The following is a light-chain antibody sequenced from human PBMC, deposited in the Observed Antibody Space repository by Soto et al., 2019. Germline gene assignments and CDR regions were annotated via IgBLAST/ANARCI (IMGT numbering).Light chain of an antibody. CDR1: ESVSSNY. Sequence: EIVLTQSPGTLPLSPGERVTLSCRASESVSSNYLACYQQSPGQAPRLLIYGASSRATGIPDRFSGSGSGTDFTLTISRLEPEDFAVYYCQQYSNWPPNTFGQGTRLEI. CDR3: QQYSNWPPNT. CDR2: GAS. V-gene: IGKV3-20*01. J-gene: IGKJ5*01.